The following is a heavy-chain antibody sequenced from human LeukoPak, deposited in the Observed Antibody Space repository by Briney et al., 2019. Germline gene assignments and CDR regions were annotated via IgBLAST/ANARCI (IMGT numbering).Heavy chain of an antibody. D-gene: IGHD2-15*01. CDR1: GGSISSSSYY. J-gene: IGHJ4*02. Sequence: SETPSLTCTVSGGSISSSSYYWGWIRQPPGKGLEWIGSIYYSGSTYYNPSLKSRVTISVDTSKNQFSLKLSSVTAADTAVYYCARQKSGGSCYSDYSGQGTLVTVSS. CDR3: ARQKSGGSCYSDY. V-gene: IGHV4-39*01. CDR2: IYYSGST.